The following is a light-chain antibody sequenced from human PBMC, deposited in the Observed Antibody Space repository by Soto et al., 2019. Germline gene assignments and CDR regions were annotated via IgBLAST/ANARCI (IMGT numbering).Light chain of an antibody. V-gene: IGKV3-15*01. CDR2: GAS. CDR3: QQYNDWPLFT. CDR1: QSVSSN. J-gene: IGKJ2*01. Sequence: EIVMTQSPATLSVSPGERATLSCRASQSVSSNLAWYQQKPGQAPRLLIYGASTRATGIPGRFSGSGSGTEFTLTISSLQSEDFLVYYCQQYNDWPLFTFGQGTKLEIK.